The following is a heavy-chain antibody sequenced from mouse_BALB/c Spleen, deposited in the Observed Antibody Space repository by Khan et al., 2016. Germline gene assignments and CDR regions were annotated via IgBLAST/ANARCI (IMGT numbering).Heavy chain of an antibody. CDR1: GFSIIAYG. J-gene: IGHJ4*01. CDR2: IWGDGST. Sequence: QVQLKQSGPGLVAPSQSLSITCTVSGFSIIAYGVNWVRQPPGKGLEWLGLIWGDGSTDYNSALKSRLNITKDNYKSQVFLKMNSLQTDDTAKYXCARDGWGYYAMDYWGQGTSVTVSS. CDR3: ARDGWGYYAMDY. D-gene: IGHD2-2*01. V-gene: IGHV2-6-7*01.